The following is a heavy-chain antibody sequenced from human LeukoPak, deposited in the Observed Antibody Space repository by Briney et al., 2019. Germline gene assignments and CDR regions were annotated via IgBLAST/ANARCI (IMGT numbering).Heavy chain of an antibody. CDR3: ARDPINYYDSSGYHNPFDY. Sequence: SETLSLTCTVSGYSISSGYYWGWIRQPPGKGLEWIGSIYHSGSTYYNPSPKSRVTISVDTSKNQFSLKLSSVTAADTAVYYCARDPINYYDSSGYHNPFDYWGQGTLVTVSS. CDR2: IYHSGST. D-gene: IGHD3-22*01. V-gene: IGHV4-38-2*02. CDR1: GYSISSGYY. J-gene: IGHJ4*02.